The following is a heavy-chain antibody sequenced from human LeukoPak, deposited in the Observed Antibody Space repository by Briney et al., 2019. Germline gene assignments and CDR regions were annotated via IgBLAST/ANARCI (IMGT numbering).Heavy chain of an antibody. CDR1: GFTFDDYA. Sequence: PGGSLRLSCAASGFTFDDYAMHWVRQAPGKGLEWVSGISWNSGSIGYADSVKGRFTISRDNAKNSLYLQMNSLRAEDTAVYYCARAISSSSDYWGQGTLVTVSS. CDR2: ISWNSGSI. CDR3: ARAISSSSDY. D-gene: IGHD6-6*01. J-gene: IGHJ4*02. V-gene: IGHV3-9*01.